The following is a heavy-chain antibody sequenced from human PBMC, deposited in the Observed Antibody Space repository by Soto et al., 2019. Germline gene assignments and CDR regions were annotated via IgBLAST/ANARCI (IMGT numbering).Heavy chain of an antibody. CDR2: RYYSEST. CDR1: GGSITTGGYY. D-gene: IGHD2-15*01. J-gene: IGHJ4*02. CDR3: ARTKCSGGSCYSWSLDY. Sequence: QVQLQESGPGLVKPSETLSLTCTVSGGSITTGGYYWSWIRQLPGKGLEWIGHRYYSESTYYNPSLKRRVSISLDTSKNQFSLKLSFVTAADTAMYYCARTKCSGGSCYSWSLDYWGQGTPVTVSS. V-gene: IGHV4-31*03.